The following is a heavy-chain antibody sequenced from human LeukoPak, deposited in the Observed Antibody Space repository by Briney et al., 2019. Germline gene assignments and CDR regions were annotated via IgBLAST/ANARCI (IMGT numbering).Heavy chain of an antibody. V-gene: IGHV4-30-4*01. CDR2: IYYSGST. J-gene: IGHJ4*02. CDR1: GGSISSGDYY. CDR3: ARGCGNQNDFDY. D-gene: IGHD4-23*01. Sequence: PSETLSLTCTVSGGSISSGDYYWSWIRQPPGKGLEWIGYIYYSGSTYYNPSLKSRVTISVDTSKNQFSLKVRSVTAADTAVYYCARGCGNQNDFDYWGQGTLVTVSS.